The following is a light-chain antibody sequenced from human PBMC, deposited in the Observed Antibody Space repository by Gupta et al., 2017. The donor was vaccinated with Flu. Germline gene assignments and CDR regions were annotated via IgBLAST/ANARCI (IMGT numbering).Light chain of an antibody. CDR3: SAYKTTTLDGA. CDR2: DVT. J-gene: IGLJ2*01. Sequence: QSALTPPASVSGSPGQSVTISCTGTSSDVGGYDDVSWYQQHPGKAPKLLIYDVTNPPSGVSNRFSCGTSGNTASPPISGLQAEDEADDYCSAYKTTTLDGAFGGGTKLTVL. V-gene: IGLV2-14*03. CDR1: SSDVGGYDD.